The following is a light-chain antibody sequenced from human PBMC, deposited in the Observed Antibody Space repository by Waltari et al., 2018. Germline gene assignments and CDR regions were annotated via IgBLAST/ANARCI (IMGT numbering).Light chain of an antibody. V-gene: IGKV1-5*03. CDR1: QSINYL. Sequence: DVQTTQSPYTLSASVGDRITITCRASQSINYLLAWYQQKPGKAPRLLIQKASDLQSGVPSRFSGSGSGTEFTLTISGLQPDDFATYYCQQCNTYSFNFGPGTTVHIK. CDR3: QQCNTYSFN. J-gene: IGKJ3*01. CDR2: KAS.